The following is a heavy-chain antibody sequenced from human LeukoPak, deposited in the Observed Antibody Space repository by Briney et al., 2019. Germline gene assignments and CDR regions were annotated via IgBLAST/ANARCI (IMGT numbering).Heavy chain of an antibody. J-gene: IGHJ6*02. CDR3: AKDLNIVVVVAATQPDYYYYGMDV. V-gene: IGHV3-74*03. D-gene: IGHD2-15*01. CDR2: INTDGGST. CDR1: GFTFSNYW. Sequence: PGGSLRLSCAASGFTFSNYWMHWVRQAPGKGLVWVSRINTDGGSTTYADSVKGRFTISRDNAKNTLYLQMNSLRAEDTAVYYCAKDLNIVVVVAATQPDYYYYGMDVWGQGTTVTVSS.